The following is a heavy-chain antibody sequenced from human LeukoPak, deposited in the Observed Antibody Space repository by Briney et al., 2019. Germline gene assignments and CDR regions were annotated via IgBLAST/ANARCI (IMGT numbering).Heavy chain of an antibody. J-gene: IGHJ4*02. D-gene: IGHD3-3*01. CDR3: AKVLAIPYDFLGYYFDY. V-gene: IGHV3-23*01. CDR2: ISGSGGST. Sequence: GGSLRLSCAASGFTLSSYAMSWVRQAPGKGLEWVSAISGSGGSTYYADSVKGRFTISRDNSKNTLYLQMNSLRAEDTAVYYCAKVLAIPYDFLGYYFDYWGQGTLVTVSS. CDR1: GFTLSSYA.